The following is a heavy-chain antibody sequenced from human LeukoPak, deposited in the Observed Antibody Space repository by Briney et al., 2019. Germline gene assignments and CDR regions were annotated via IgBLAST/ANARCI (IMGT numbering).Heavy chain of an antibody. D-gene: IGHD3-22*01. CDR2: ISAYNGNT. J-gene: IGHJ4*02. CDR1: GYTFTSYG. CDR3: ARDIKGYYYDSSGYFHLDY. Sequence: ASVKVSCKASGYTFTSYGISWVRQAPGQGLEWMGWISAYNGNTNYAQKLQGRVTMTTDTSTSTAYMELRSLRSDDTAVYYCARDIKGYYYDSSGYFHLDYWGQGTLVTVSS. V-gene: IGHV1-18*01.